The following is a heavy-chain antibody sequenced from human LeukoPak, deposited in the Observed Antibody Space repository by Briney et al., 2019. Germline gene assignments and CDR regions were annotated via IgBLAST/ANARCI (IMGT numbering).Heavy chain of an antibody. J-gene: IGHJ4*02. Sequence: PSETLSLTCTVSGGSISSYYWSWIRQPPGKGLEWIGYIYYSGSTYYNPSLKSRVTISVDTSKNQFSLKLSSVTAADTAVYYCASGSIIAPEPGLFDYWGQGTLVTVSS. CDR1: GGSISSYY. CDR2: IYYSGST. D-gene: IGHD1-14*01. CDR3: ASGSIIAPEPGLFDY. V-gene: IGHV4-59*01.